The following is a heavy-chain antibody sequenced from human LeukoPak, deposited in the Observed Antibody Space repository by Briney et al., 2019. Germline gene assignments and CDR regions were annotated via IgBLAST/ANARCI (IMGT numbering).Heavy chain of an antibody. CDR1: GFTFSSYEM. Sequence: GSLRLSCAASGFTFSSYEMNWVRQPPGKGLEWIGEIYHSGSTNYNPSLKSRVTISVDKSKNQFSLKLSSVTAADTAVYYCAKVSGSGWYFDYWGQGTLVTVSS. CDR3: AKVSGSGWYFDY. V-gene: IGHV4-4*02. D-gene: IGHD6-19*01. CDR2: IYHSGST. J-gene: IGHJ4*02.